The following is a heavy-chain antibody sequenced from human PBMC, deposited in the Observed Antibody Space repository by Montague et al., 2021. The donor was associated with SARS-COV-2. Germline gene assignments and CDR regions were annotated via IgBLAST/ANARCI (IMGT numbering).Heavy chain of an antibody. CDR2: INHSGST. V-gene: IGHV4-34*01. CDR3: TRRLHGFNRHYFDY. D-gene: IGHD5-24*01. J-gene: IGHJ4*02. CDR1: GASSNGYY. Sequence: SETLSLTCAVYGASSNGYYWTWIRQPPGKGLEWIGEINHSGSTSYNPSLRSRVTISVDTSKNQFSLKLTSVTAADTAVYYCTRRLHGFNRHYFDYWGQGTLVTVSS.